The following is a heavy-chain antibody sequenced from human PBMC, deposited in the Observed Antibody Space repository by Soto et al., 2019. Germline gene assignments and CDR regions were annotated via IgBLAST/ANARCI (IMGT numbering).Heavy chain of an antibody. CDR1: GGTFSTFG. Sequence: ASVKVSCKASGGTFSTFGISWVRQAPGQGLEWMGGIIPFFGTARYSQKFEDRITITADESTNTVYMDLRSLTSEDTAIYYCAKSDKMDDGAKYYYDFWGQGALVTVSS. D-gene: IGHD4-17*01. J-gene: IGHJ4*02. CDR2: IIPFFGTA. V-gene: IGHV1-69*13. CDR3: AKSDKMDDGAKYYYDF.